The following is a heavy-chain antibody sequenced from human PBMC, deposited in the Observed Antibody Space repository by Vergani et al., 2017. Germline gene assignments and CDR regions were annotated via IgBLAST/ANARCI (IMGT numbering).Heavy chain of an antibody. CDR2: IYYSGST. V-gene: IGHV4-39*01. D-gene: IGHD6-13*01. J-gene: IGHJ5*02. Sequence: QLQLQESGPGLVKPSETLSLTCTVSGGSISSSSYYWGWIRQPPGKGLEWIGSIYYSGSTYYNPSLKSRVTISVDTSKNQFSLKLRSVTAADTAVYYCAGHLTSSTWSLNWFDPWGQGTLVTVFS. CDR1: GGSISSSSYY. CDR3: AGHLTSSTWSLNWFDP.